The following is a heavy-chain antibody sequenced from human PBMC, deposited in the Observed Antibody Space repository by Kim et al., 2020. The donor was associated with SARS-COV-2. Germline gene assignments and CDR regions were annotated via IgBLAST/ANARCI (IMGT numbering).Heavy chain of an antibody. CDR2: IFPADSYT. CDR1: EYTFPTFW. CDR3: ARHPKSKKPFNVVWDNSRSNSFDN. D-gene: IGHD3-16*01. V-gene: IGHV5-51*01. J-gene: IGHJ4*02. Sequence: GESLKISCEASEYTFPTFWIAWVRQMPGKGLEWMGFIFPADSYTKYSPAFQGQVTISVDKSLRTAYLQWSSLKASDTATSYCARHPKSKKPFNVVWDNSRSNSFDNWGQGTLVTGSS.